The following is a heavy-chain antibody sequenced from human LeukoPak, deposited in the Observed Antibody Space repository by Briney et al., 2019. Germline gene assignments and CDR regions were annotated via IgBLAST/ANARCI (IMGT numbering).Heavy chain of an antibody. D-gene: IGHD3-10*01. V-gene: IGHV5-51*01. CDR2: IYPGDSDT. CDR3: ARPFRGSVTWFDP. J-gene: IGHJ5*02. CDR1: GYSFTNYW. Sequence: GESLEISCKGSGYSFTNYWIGWVRQMPGKGLEWMGIIYPGDSDTRYSPSFQGQVTISADKSISTAYLQWSSLKASDTAMYYCARPFRGSVTWFDPWGQGTLVTVSS.